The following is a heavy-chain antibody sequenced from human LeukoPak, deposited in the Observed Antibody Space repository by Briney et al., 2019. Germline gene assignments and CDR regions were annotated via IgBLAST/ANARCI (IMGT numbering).Heavy chain of an antibody. CDR1: GFTFTTYS. D-gene: IGHD3-10*01. CDR3: ARDTRMVRGVIQEY. Sequence: GGSLRLSCVASGFTFTTYSMNWVRLAPGKGLEWVSSISTTGDFIHYADSVKGRFTISRDNAKNSLYLQMNSLRAEDTAVYYCARDTRMVRGVIQEYWGQGTLVTVSS. J-gene: IGHJ4*02. V-gene: IGHV3-21*01. CDR2: ISTTGDFI.